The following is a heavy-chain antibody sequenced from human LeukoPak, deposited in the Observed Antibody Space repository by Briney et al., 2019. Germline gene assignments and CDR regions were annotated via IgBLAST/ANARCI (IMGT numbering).Heavy chain of an antibody. CDR3: ARTRDGYNPFDY. Sequence: SETLSLTCTVSGGSISSYYWSWIRQPPGKGLEWIAYIYYSGSTNYNPSLKSRVTMSVDTSKNQFSLKLSSVTAADTAVYYCARTRDGYNPFDYWGQGTLVTVS. J-gene: IGHJ4*02. CDR1: GGSISSYY. CDR2: IYYSGST. V-gene: IGHV4-59*01. D-gene: IGHD5-24*01.